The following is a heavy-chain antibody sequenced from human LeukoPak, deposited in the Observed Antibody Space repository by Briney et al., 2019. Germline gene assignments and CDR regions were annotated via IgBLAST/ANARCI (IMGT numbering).Heavy chain of an antibody. Sequence: GSLRLSCAASGFTFSSYSMNWVRQAPGKGLEWVSSISSSSSYIYYADSVKGRFTISRDNAKNSLYLQMNSLRAEDTAVYYCARVVRKVGVTPVHDAFDIWGQGTMVTVSS. J-gene: IGHJ3*02. D-gene: IGHD4-23*01. CDR3: ARVVRKVGVTPVHDAFDI. CDR1: GFTFSSYS. CDR2: ISSSSSYI. V-gene: IGHV3-21*01.